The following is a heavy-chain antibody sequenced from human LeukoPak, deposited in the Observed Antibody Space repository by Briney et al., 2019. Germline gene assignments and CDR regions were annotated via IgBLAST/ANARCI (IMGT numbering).Heavy chain of an antibody. J-gene: IGHJ6*01. CDR3: ARHGDGFYHGMDV. CDR2: ISSSGHTI. Sequence: PGGSLRLSCAASDFTFSRYSMNWFRQAPGEGLEWVSSISSSGHTIYYADPVKGRFTISRDNAKSSLYLQMNSLRVEDTAVYYCARHGDGFYHGMDVWGQGTTVTVSS. V-gene: IGHV3-21*01. D-gene: IGHD4-17*01. CDR1: DFTFSRYS.